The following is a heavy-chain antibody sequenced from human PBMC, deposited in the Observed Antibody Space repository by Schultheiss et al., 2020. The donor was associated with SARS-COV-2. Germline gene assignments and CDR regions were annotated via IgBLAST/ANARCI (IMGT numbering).Heavy chain of an antibody. J-gene: IGHJ6*02. Sequence: SETLSLTCTVSGGSTSSYYWSWIRQPPGKGLEWIGHIYYSGGTKYNPSLRSRVTISVDTSKNQFSLNLSSVTAADTAVYYCARKWGGSYSSSWYGSSRGMDVWGQGTTVTVSS. D-gene: IGHD6-13*01. CDR1: GGSTSSYY. V-gene: IGHV4-59*08. CDR3: ARKWGGSYSSSWYGSSRGMDV. CDR2: IYYSGGT.